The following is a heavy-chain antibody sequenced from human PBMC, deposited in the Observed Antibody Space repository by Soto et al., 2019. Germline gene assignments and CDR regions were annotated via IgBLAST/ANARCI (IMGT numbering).Heavy chain of an antibody. CDR2: IYHSGST. J-gene: IGHJ4*02. Sequence: SETLSLTCAVSSGSISSSNWWSWVRQPPGKGLEWIGEIYHSGSTNYNPSLKSRVTISVDKSKNQFSLKLSSVTAADTAVYYCASGRPGSRGFDYWGQGTLVTVS. CDR1: SGSISSSNW. D-gene: IGHD3-10*01. CDR3: ASGRPGSRGFDY. V-gene: IGHV4-4*02.